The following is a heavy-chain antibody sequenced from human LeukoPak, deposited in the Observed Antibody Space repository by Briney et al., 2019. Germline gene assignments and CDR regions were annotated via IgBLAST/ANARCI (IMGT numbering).Heavy chain of an antibody. D-gene: IGHD6-25*01. CDR1: GYTFTGYY. CDR2: INPNSGGT. J-gene: IGHJ6*03. V-gene: IGHV1-2*02. Sequence: ASVKVSCKASGYTFTGYYMHWVRQAPGQGLEWMGWINPNSGGTNYAQKFQGRVTMTRDTSISTAYMELSRLRSDDTAVYYCARDSSGDYYYSMDVWGKGPTVTVS. CDR3: ARDSSGDYYYSMDV.